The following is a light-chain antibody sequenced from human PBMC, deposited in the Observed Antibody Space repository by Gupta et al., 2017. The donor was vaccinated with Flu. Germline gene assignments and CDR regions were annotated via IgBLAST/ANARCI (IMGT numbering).Light chain of an antibody. CDR1: GSDVGGNNY. V-gene: IGLV2-14*01. CDR2: EVS. Sequence: INITCTATGSDVGGNNYVSWYQQHPDKAPKLMIYEVSSRRSGVSHRFSGSKSGTTASLTITWLQAEDEADYYCSSYTSSSTLEVFGGGTKLTVL. CDR3: SSYTSSSTLEV. J-gene: IGLJ3*02.